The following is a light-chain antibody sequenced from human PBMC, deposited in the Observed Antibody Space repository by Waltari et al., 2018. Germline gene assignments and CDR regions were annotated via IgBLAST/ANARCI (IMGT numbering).Light chain of an antibody. CDR1: HDISKH. CDR3: QQYERLIS. J-gene: IGKJ5*01. V-gene: IGKV1-33*01. CDR2: DTS. Sequence: DIQLTQSPSSLSASVGDRVTITCQASHDISKHLTGYCQKVGEVRQLLIDDTSKLDIGVPSRFSGSGSGTLFPLTISSREPEVFATYFCQQYERLISFGQGTRLDLK.